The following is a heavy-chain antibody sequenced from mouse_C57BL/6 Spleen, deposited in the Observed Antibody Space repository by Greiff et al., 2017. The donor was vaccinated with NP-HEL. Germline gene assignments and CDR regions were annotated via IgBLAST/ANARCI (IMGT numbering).Heavy chain of an antibody. CDR3: ARGGIFYDGYYGADY. CDR1: GYTFTSYW. J-gene: IGHJ2*01. V-gene: IGHV1-53*01. D-gene: IGHD2-3*01. Sequence: QVQLQQPGTELVKPGASVKLSCKASGYTFTSYWMHWVKQRPGQGLEWIGNINPSNGGTNYNEKFKSKATLTVDKSSSTAYMQLSSLTSEDSAVYYCARGGIFYDGYYGADYWGQGTTLTVSS. CDR2: INPSNGGT.